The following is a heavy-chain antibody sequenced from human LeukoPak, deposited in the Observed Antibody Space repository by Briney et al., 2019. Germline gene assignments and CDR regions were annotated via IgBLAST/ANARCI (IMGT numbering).Heavy chain of an antibody. V-gene: IGHV3-23*01. CDR2: ISRGGSGTT. Sequence: GQSLRLSCVASGFTFRIYDMSWVRQVPGKGLECVSVISRGGSGTTYYADSVKGRFTISRDNSKNTLYLQMNSLRAEDTAVYYCAKDGDRDYYGSGRPNWFDPWGQGTLVTVSS. D-gene: IGHD3-10*01. CDR3: AKDGDRDYYGSGRPNWFDP. CDR1: GFTFRIYD. J-gene: IGHJ5*02.